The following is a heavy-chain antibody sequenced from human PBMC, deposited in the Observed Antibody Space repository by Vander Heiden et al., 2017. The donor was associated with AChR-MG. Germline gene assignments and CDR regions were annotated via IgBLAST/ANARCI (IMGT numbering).Heavy chain of an antibody. V-gene: IGHV3-48*01. CDR2: ISSSSSTI. Sequence: EVQLVESGGSLVQLGGSLRLSCAAPGFTFSSYSMNLVRQAPGKRLEWVSYISSSSSTIYYADSVKSRLTISRDNAKNSLYLQMNSLRAEDTAVYYCAREVDTMIVVAQPSQHWGQGTLFTVSS. D-gene: IGHD3-22*01. J-gene: IGHJ1*01. CDR1: GFTFSSYS. CDR3: AREVDTMIVVAQPSQH.